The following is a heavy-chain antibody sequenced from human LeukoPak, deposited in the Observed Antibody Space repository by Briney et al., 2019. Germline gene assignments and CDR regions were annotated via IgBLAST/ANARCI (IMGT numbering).Heavy chain of an antibody. CDR1: GFTFSSYE. D-gene: IGHD3-22*01. CDR2: ISSSGSTI. CDR3: AREEYYYDSSGYYY. V-gene: IGHV3-48*03. Sequence: PGGSLRLSCAASGFTFSSYEMYWVRQAPGKGLEWVSYISSSGSTIYYADSVKGRFTISRDNAKNSLYLQMNSLRAEDTAVYYCAREEYYYDSSGYYYWGQGTLVTVSS. J-gene: IGHJ4*02.